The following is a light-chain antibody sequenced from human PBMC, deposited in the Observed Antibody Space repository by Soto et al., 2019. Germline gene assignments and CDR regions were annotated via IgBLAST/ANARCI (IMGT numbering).Light chain of an antibody. V-gene: IGKV3-20*01. J-gene: IGKJ1*01. CDR2: GAS. CDR3: QQYGSSPGT. Sequence: EIVLTQSPGTLSLSPGEGATLSCRASQSVTNRYLAWYRQKPGQAPRLLIFGASIRDTGIPDRFSGSGSGTDFTLTINRLEPEDFAVYYCQQYGSSPGTFGQGTKVDIK. CDR1: QSVTNRY.